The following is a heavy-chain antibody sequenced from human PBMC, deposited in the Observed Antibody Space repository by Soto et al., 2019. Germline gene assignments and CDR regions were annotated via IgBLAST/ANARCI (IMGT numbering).Heavy chain of an antibody. V-gene: IGHV3-43D*04. CDR2: ISWDGGST. CDR1: GFTFDDYA. Sequence: GESLKISCAASGFTFDDYAMHWVRQAPGKGLEWVSLISWDGGSTYYADSVKGRFTISRDNSKNSLYLQMNSLRAEDTALYYCAKDIDDYYGSGSLNYYYYGMDVWGQGTTVTVSS. CDR3: AKDIDDYYGSGSLNYYYYGMDV. J-gene: IGHJ6*02. D-gene: IGHD3-10*01.